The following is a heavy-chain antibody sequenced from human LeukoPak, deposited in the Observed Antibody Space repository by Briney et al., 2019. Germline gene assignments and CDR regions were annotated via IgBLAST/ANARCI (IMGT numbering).Heavy chain of an antibody. CDR1: VFTFSSYW. V-gene: IGHV3-74*01. CDR2: ISSDGSSK. D-gene: IGHD2-15*01. CDR3: ARGAVGYCSGGSCSSWFDP. J-gene: IGHJ5*02. Sequence: GGSLRLSCAASVFTFSSYWMHWVRQAPGKGLVWGSRISSDGSSKSYADSVEGRFTISRHNAKNTLYLQMNSLRAEDTAVYYCARGAVGYCSGGSCSSWFDPWGQGTLVTVSS.